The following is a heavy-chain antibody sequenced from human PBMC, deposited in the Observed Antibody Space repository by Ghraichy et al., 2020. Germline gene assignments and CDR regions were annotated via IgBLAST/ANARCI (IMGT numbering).Heavy chain of an antibody. D-gene: IGHD3-3*01. CDR3: AGLTWDYDFWSAPGWYYGMDV. Sequence: SVKVSCKASGGTFSSYAISWVRQAPGQGLEWMGGIIPIFGTANYAQKFQGRVTITADKSTSTAYMELSSLGSEDTAVYYCAGLTWDYDFWSAPGWYYGMDVWGQGTTVTVSS. J-gene: IGHJ6*02. V-gene: IGHV1-69*06. CDR1: GGTFSSYA. CDR2: IIPIFGTA.